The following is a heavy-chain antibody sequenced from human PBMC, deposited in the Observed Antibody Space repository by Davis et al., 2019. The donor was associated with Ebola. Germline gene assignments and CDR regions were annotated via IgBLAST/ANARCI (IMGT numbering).Heavy chain of an antibody. Sequence: PGGSLRLSCAASGFTFSSYWMSWVRQAPGKGLEWVANIKQDGSEKYYVDSVKGRFTISRDNAKNSLYLQMNSLRAEDTAVYYCARGPMGFCSVTSCAFDSWGQGALVTVSS. CDR2: IKQDGSEK. V-gene: IGHV3-7*04. J-gene: IGHJ4*02. CDR3: ARGPMGFCSVTSCAFDS. D-gene: IGHD2-2*01. CDR1: GFTFSSYW.